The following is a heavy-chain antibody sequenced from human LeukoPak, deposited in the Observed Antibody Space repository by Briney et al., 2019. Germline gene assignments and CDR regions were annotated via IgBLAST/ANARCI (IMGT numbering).Heavy chain of an antibody. CDR3: ARSSTYDYVWGSYLSPEFDY. J-gene: IGHJ4*02. D-gene: IGHD3-16*02. V-gene: IGHV3-48*01. Sequence: GGSLRLSCAASGFTFSSYSMNWVRQAPGKGLEWVSYISSSSSTIYYADSVKGRFTISRDNAKNSLYLQMNSLRAEDTAVYYCARSSTYDYVWGSYLSPEFDYWGQRTLVTVSS. CDR2: ISSSSSTI. CDR1: GFTFSSYS.